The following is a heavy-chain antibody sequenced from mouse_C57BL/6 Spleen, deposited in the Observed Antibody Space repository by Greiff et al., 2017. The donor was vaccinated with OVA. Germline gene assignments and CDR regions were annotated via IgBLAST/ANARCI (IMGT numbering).Heavy chain of an antibody. CDR1: GYSITSGYY. Sequence: EVKLMESGPGLVKPSQSLSLTCSVTGYSITSGYYWNWIRQFPGNQLEWMGYVSYAGSNNYNPSLKNRITLTRDTYKNPFFLTLNSVTTEDTATYYCASWDNGSNPWYYDVWGTGTTVTVSS. D-gene: IGHD1-1*01. V-gene: IGHV3-6*01. J-gene: IGHJ1*03. CDR2: VSYAGSN. CDR3: ASWDNGSNPWYYDV.